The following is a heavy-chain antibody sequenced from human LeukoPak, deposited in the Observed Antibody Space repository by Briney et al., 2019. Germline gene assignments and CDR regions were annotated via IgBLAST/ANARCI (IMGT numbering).Heavy chain of an antibody. Sequence: GGSLRLSCAASGFTFSGSAMHWVRQASEKGLEGVRHIRSKANSYATAYAASVKGRFTISRDDSKNTAYLQMNSLKSEDAAVYYCTCTKDYDFWSGYCLDPWAQGTLVTVSS. D-gene: IGHD3-3*01. CDR1: GFTFSGSA. CDR3: TCTKDYDFWSGYCLDP. J-gene: IGHJ5*02. V-gene: IGHV3-73*01. CDR2: IRSKANSYAT.